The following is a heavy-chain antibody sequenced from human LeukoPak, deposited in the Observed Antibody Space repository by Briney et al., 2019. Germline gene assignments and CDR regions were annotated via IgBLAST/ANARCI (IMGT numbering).Heavy chain of an antibody. CDR3: AAGGLYDLLPY. CDR1: GYNLTELS. J-gene: IGHJ4*02. V-gene: IGHV1-24*01. D-gene: IGHD3-9*01. CDR2: FDPGDGAM. Sequence: ASVKVSCKVSGYNLTELSMHRVRQAPGKGLEWMGGFDPGDGAMVYAQRFQGRVTMTEDTSTNTVYMELSSLKSEHTAVYYRAAGGLYDLLPYWGQGTLVTVSS.